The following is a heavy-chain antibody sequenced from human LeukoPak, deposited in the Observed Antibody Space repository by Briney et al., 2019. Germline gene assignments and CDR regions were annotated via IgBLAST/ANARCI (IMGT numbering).Heavy chain of an antibody. CDR3: AKETYSSSSGMGSDFDY. CDR2: ISGSGGNT. D-gene: IGHD6-6*01. Sequence: GGSLRLSCAASGFTFSSYAMNWVRQAPGKGLEWVSAISGSGGNTYYADSVKGRFTTSRDNSKNTLYLQMNSLRAEDTAIYYCAKETYSSSSGMGSDFDYWGQGTLVTVSS. V-gene: IGHV3-23*01. CDR1: GFTFSSYA. J-gene: IGHJ4*02.